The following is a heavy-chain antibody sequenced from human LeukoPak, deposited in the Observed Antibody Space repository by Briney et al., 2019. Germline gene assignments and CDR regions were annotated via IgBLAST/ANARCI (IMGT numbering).Heavy chain of an antibody. V-gene: IGHV6-1*01. D-gene: IGHD6-13*01. CDR1: GDSVSSNSAA. Sequence: SQTLSLTCAISGDSVSSNSAAWNWITQSPPRGLEWLGRTYYRSKWYNDYAVSVNSRITINPDTSKNQFSLHLNSVTPEDTAVYYCAGDSDGNDAFDIWGQGTMVTVSS. CDR2: TYYRSKWYN. CDR3: AGDSDGNDAFDI. J-gene: IGHJ3*02.